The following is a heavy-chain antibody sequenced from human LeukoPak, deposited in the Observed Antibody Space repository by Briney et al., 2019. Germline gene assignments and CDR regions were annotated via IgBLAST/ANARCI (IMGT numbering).Heavy chain of an antibody. V-gene: IGHV4-34*01. CDR3: ARGGNYFDY. CDR1: GGSFSGYY. CDR2: INHSGST. D-gene: IGHD3-10*01. Sequence: SETLSLTCAVYGGSFSGYYWSWIRQPPGKGLEWIGEINHSGSTNYNPSLKSRVTISVDTSKNQFSLKLSSVTAADTAVYYCARGGNYFDYWGQGTLVTVSS. J-gene: IGHJ4*02.